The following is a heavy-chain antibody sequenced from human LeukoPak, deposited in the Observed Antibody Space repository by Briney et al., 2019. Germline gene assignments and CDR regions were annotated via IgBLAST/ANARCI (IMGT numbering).Heavy chain of an antibody. Sequence: GGSLRLSCAASGFTFSSYEMNWVRQAPGKGLEWVSYISSSGSTIYYADSVKGRFTISRDNAKNSLSLQMNSLRAEDTAVYYCARLLRGRGVGLFDPWGQGTLVTVSS. CDR1: GFTFSSYE. J-gene: IGHJ5*02. CDR2: ISSSGSTI. CDR3: ARLLRGRGVGLFDP. D-gene: IGHD1-26*01. V-gene: IGHV3-48*03.